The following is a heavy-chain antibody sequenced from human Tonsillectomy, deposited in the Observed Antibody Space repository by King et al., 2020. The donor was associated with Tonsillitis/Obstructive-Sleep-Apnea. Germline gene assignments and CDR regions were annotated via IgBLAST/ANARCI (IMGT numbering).Heavy chain of an antibody. J-gene: IGHJ6*02. CDR2: IIPILGIA. Sequence: QLVQSGAEVKKPGSSVKVSCKASGGTFSSYAISWVRQAPGQGLEWMGGIIPILGIANYAQKFQGRVTITADKSTSTAYMELSSLRSEDTAVYYCARPLDIRVGVDYYYYGMDVWGQGTTVTVSS. D-gene: IGHD3-9*01. CDR1: GGTFSSYA. CDR3: ARPLDIRVGVDYYYYGMDV. V-gene: IGHV1-69*10.